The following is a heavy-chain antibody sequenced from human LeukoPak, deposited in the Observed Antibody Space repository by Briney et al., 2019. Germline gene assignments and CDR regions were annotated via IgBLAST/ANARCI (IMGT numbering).Heavy chain of an antibody. D-gene: IGHD6-13*01. J-gene: IGHJ4*02. CDR2: FFYSGST. V-gene: IGHV4-39*01. Sequence: SETLSLTCTVSGGSISSRPYCWGWIRQPPVKGLEWLGSFFYSGSTNYEPSLKSRVTISVDTSKNQFSLKLSSVTAADTAVYYCARLVVSSWYHEVLLGRDYWGQGTLVTVSS. CDR1: GGSISSRPYC. CDR3: ARLVVSSWYHEVLLGRDY.